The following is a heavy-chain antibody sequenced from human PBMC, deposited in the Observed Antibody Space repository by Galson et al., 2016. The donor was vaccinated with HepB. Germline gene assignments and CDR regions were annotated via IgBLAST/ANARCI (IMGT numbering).Heavy chain of an antibody. Sequence: QSGAEVKKPGESLRISCKGSGYSFTSYWISWVRQMPGKGLEWMGRIDPSDSYTNYSPSFQGHVTISADRSISTAYLQWGSLKASDTAMYYCARQHSGSLDAFDIWGQGTVVTVSS. J-gene: IGHJ3*02. V-gene: IGHV5-10-1*01. CDR2: IDPSDSYT. D-gene: IGHD6-6*01. CDR1: GYSFTSYW. CDR3: ARQHSGSLDAFDI.